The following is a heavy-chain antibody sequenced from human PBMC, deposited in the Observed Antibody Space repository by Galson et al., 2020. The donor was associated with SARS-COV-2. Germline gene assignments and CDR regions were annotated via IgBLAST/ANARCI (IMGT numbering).Heavy chain of an antibody. Sequence: ASVPVPCKPSGYTFTSYDINWVRQATGQGLEWMGWMNPNSGNTGHAQKFQGRVTMTRNTTISTAYMELSSLRSEDTAGYYCAGYLGYGDASYYYYYGMDVWGQGTTVTVSS. V-gene: IGHV1-8*01. D-gene: IGHD4-17*01. CDR1: GYTFTSYD. CDR3: AGYLGYGDASYYYYYGMDV. CDR2: MNPNSGNT. J-gene: IGHJ6*02.